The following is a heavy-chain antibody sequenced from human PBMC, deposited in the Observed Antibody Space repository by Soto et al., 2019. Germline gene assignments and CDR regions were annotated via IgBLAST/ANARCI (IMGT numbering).Heavy chain of an antibody. D-gene: IGHD3-10*01. CDR3: ASDSSAFGGYYYFGMDV. V-gene: IGHV4-30-4*02. J-gene: IGHJ6*02. CDR1: GGSISSGDYY. CDR2: IYYSGST. Sequence: SETLSLTCTVSGGSISSGDYYWSWIRQPPGNGLEWIGYIYYSGSTYYNTSLKSRVTISVDTSKNQFSLKLSSVTAADTAVYYCASDSSAFGGYYYFGMDVWGQGTTVTVSS.